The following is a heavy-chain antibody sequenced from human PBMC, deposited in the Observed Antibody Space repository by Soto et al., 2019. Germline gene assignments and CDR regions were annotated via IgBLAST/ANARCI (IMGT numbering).Heavy chain of an antibody. J-gene: IGHJ4*02. V-gene: IGHV1-69*01. D-gene: IGHD1-26*01. Sequence: QVQVVQSGAEVKKPGSSVKVSCKVSGGIFTNNAISWVRQAPGQGLEWLGGVIPAFDTAYYAQIFRGRLRITADGATTTAYMELSGLTSADTAVYYCARDGGRHSGGIDYWGQGTLVTVSS. CDR2: VIPAFDTA. CDR1: GGIFTNNA. CDR3: ARDGGRHSGGIDY.